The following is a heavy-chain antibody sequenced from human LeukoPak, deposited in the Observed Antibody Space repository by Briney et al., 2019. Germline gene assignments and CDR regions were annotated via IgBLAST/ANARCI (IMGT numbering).Heavy chain of an antibody. D-gene: IGHD4-23*01. CDR3: ARVPDDYGGNSGWFDP. CDR1: GGSISSYY. J-gene: IGHJ5*02. V-gene: IGHV4-59*01. CDR2: IYYSGST. Sequence: SETLSLTCTVSGGSISSYYWHWIRHPPGKGLEWMGYIYYSGSTNYNSSLKSRVTISVDTSKNQLSLKLSSVTAADPAVYCCARVPDDYGGNSGWFDPWGQGNLVTVSS.